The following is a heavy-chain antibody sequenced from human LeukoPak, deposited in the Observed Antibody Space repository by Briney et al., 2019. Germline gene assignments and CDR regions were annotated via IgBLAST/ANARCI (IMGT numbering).Heavy chain of an antibody. CDR2: ISAYNGNT. CDR3: ARDGGYCSGGSCYPNWFDP. J-gene: IGHJ5*02. CDR1: GYTFTSYG. V-gene: IGHV1-18*01. D-gene: IGHD2-15*01. Sequence: GASVKVSCKASGYTFTSYGISWVRQAPGQGLEWMGWISAYNGNTNYAQKLQGRVTMTTDTSTSTAYMELRSLRSDDTAVYYCARDGGYCSGGSCYPNWFDPWGQGTLVTVSS.